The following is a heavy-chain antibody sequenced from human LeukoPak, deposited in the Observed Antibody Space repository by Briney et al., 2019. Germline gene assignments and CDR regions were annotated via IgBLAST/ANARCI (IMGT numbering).Heavy chain of an antibody. CDR1: GFTFTTYW. D-gene: IGHD3-10*01. CDR3: ARGRPHYYGSGSYNWFDP. Sequence: PGGSLRLSCAASGFTFTTYWMSWVRQAPGKGLEWVANIKQDGNEKYYVDSVKGRFTISRDNDKNSLYLQMNSLRVEDTAVYYCARGRPHYYGSGSYNWFDPWGQGTLVTVSS. CDR2: IKQDGNEK. V-gene: IGHV3-7*01. J-gene: IGHJ5*02.